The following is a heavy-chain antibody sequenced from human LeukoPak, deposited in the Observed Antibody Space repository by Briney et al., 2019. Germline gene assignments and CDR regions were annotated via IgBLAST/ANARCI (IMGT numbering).Heavy chain of an antibody. CDR3: AKGALYYSSSWYRALNFDY. Sequence: PGGSLRLSCAASGFTFSSYAMSWVRQAPGKGLEWVSAISGSGGSTYYADSVKGRFTISRDNSKNTLYLQMNSLRAEDTAVYYCAKGALYYSSSWYRALNFDYWGQGTLVTVSS. CDR1: GFTFSSYA. D-gene: IGHD6-13*01. V-gene: IGHV3-23*01. CDR2: ISGSGGST. J-gene: IGHJ4*02.